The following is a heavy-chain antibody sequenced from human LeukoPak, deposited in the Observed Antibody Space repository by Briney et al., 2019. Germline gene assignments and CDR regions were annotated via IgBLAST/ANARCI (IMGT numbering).Heavy chain of an antibody. D-gene: IGHD2-15*01. J-gene: IGHJ4*02. CDR2: INPNSGGT. V-gene: IGHV1-2*02. CDR3: ARPYCSGGSCYRSDTYFDY. CDR1: GYTFTGYY. Sequence: ASVKVSCKASGYTFTGYYMHWGRQAPGQGLEWMGWINPNSGGTNYAQKFQGRVTMTRDTSISTAYMELSRLRSDDTAVYYCARPYCSGGSCYRSDTYFDYWGQGTLVTVSS.